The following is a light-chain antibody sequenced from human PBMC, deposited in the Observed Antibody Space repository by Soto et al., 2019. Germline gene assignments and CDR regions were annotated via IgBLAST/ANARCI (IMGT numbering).Light chain of an antibody. V-gene: IGKV1-5*03. Sequence: DIQMTQSPSTLSASVGDRVTITCRARQTISTWLAWYQQKPGRAPKLLIYKASSLESGVPSRFSGSGYGTEFTLTISSLQPDDFATYYCQQYNSYWTFGQGTKVEIK. J-gene: IGKJ1*01. CDR2: KAS. CDR1: QTISTW. CDR3: QQYNSYWT.